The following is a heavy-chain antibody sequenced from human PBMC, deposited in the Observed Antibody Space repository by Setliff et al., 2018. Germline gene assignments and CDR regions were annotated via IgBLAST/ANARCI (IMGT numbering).Heavy chain of an antibody. CDR1: GGSMSSGPNY. J-gene: IGHJ4*02. CDR2: IHFSVTT. V-gene: IGHV4-61*02. CDR3: ARDMGYRDH. D-gene: IGHD5-18*01. Sequence: PSETLSLTCTVSGGSMSSGPNYWSWIRQPAGRGLEWVGRIHFSVTTNYKPSLRSRATISLDMSKNQLSLRLTSVTAADTAIYYCARDMGYRDHWGQGALVTVSS.